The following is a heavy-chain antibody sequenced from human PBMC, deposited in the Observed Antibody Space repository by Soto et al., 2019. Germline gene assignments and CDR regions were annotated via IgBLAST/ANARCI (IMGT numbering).Heavy chain of an antibody. J-gene: IGHJ4*02. Sequence: QVQLVESGGGVVQPGRSLRLSCAGSGFIFKNYALNWVRQAPGKGLEWVASITRDGYNKYYADSVKCRFTISRDNSRDTLSLQMTVLTIEDSSVYYCTKSSGGSSSVGMDYWGQGTRVTVSS. V-gene: IGHV3-30*04. CDR3: TKSSGGSSSVGMDY. CDR1: GFIFKNYA. CDR2: ITRDGYNK. D-gene: IGHD6-6*01.